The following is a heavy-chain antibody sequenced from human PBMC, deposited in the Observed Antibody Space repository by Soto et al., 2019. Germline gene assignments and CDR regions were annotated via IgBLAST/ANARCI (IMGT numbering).Heavy chain of an antibody. D-gene: IGHD7-27*01. Sequence: SETLSLTCTVSGGSISTYYWSWIRQRPGKGLEWIGHIYSSGSINNNPSLTSRVTISVDTSKNQFSLQLSSVSAADTAVYYCARGPSGDKVDYWGQGTLVTVSS. V-gene: IGHV4-4*08. CDR3: ARGPSGDKVDY. CDR1: GGSISTYY. CDR2: IYSSGSI. J-gene: IGHJ4*02.